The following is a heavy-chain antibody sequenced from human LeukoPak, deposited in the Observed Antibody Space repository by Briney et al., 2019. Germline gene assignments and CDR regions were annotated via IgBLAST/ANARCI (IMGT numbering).Heavy chain of an antibody. CDR1: GFTFSNYV. J-gene: IGHJ4*02. CDR2: ISYDGNSE. CDR3: ARGGPTGYNPFDY. D-gene: IGHD5-18*01. V-gene: IGHV3-30-3*01. Sequence: PGRSLRLSCAASGFTFSNYVLHWVRQAPGKGLEWMTAISYDGNSEYYADSEKGQFTISRDNSKNTLFLQMNSLRPEDTGVYYCARGGPTGYNPFDYWGQGTLVTVSS.